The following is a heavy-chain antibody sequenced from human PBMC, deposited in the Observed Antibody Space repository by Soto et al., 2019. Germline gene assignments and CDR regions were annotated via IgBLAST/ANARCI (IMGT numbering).Heavy chain of an antibody. CDR1: GFSLSTSGLG. V-gene: IGHV2-5*01. J-gene: IGHJ4*02. D-gene: IGHD6-19*01. CDR2: IYWNDDK. CDR3: AHRPSGWYLFDY. Sequence: QITLKESGPTLVRPTQTLTLTCTFSGFSLSTSGLGVGWIRQTPGKALAWLALIYWNDDKRYRPSLKARLTITQDTSNNQVVLTMTNMDPVDTATYYCAHRPSGWYLFDYWGQGTLVTVSS.